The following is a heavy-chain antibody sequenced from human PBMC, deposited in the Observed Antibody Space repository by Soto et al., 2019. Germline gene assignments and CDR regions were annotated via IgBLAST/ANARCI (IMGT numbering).Heavy chain of an antibody. D-gene: IGHD3-22*01. CDR3: ASDIYYYDSSGYYAFDI. J-gene: IGHJ3*02. V-gene: IGHV3-33*01. Sequence: QVQLVESGGGVVQPGRSLRLSCAASGFTFSSYGMHWVRQAPGKGLEWVAVIWYDGSNKYYADSVKGRFTISRDNSKNTLYLQMNSLRAGDTAVYYCASDIYYYDSSGYYAFDIWGQGTMVTVSS. CDR1: GFTFSSYG. CDR2: IWYDGSNK.